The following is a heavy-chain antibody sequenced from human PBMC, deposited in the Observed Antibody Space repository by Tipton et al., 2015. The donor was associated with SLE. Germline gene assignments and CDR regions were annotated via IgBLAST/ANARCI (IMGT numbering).Heavy chain of an antibody. CDR1: GYSFSDYW. J-gene: IGHJ4*01. V-gene: IGHV5-51*03. Sequence: VQLVQSGAEVKKSGESLKISCKGSGYSFSDYWIGWVRQKPGKGLQWMGIIYPGDSDAHYSPSFQGQVTFSADKSINTAYLHIPSLKASDTGIYFCARYYFWTGSFFLDYWGQGTPVSVSS. CDR3: ARYYFWTGSFFLDY. CDR2: IYPGDSDA. D-gene: IGHD3/OR15-3a*01.